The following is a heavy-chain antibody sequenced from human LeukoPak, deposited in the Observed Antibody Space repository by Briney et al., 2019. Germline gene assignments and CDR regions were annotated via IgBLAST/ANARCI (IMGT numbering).Heavy chain of an antibody. CDR2: ISGSGGST. Sequence: PGRSLRLSCAASGFTFDDYAMHWVRQAPGKGLEWVSAISGSGGSTYYADSVKGRFTISRDNSKNTLYLQMNRLRAEDTAVYYCAKDQEYCSGGSCYQYMPNFDYWGQGTLVTVSS. CDR3: AKDQEYCSGGSCYQYMPNFDY. CDR1: GFTFDDYA. J-gene: IGHJ4*02. V-gene: IGHV3-23*01. D-gene: IGHD2-15*01.